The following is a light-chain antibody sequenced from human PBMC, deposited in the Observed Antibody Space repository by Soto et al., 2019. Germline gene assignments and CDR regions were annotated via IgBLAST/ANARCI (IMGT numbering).Light chain of an antibody. V-gene: IGKV3-15*01. CDR2: GAS. CDR1: QSVGSN. CDR3: QQYNDWPGIT. J-gene: IGKJ4*01. Sequence: EIAMTQSPATLSVSVGERVTLSCRASQSVGSNLAWHQQKPGQTPRLLIYGASTRATGIPARFSGSGSGTQFTLTISSLQSEDFAVYYCQQYNDWPGITFGGGTKVEIK.